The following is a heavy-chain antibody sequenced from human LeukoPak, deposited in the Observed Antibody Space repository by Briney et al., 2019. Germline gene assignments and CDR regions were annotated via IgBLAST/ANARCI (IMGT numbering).Heavy chain of an antibody. CDR2: VYYSGST. CDR1: GGSFSSSSYY. D-gene: IGHD3-22*01. Sequence: SETLSLTCTVSGGSFSSSSYYWAWLRQPPGKGLEWIGSVYYSGSTYHNPSLKSRVTISVDTSKNQFSLRLSSVTAADTAVYYCARHGRRRIGLTMIVVYYFDYWGQGTLVTVSS. V-gene: IGHV4-39*01. CDR3: ARHGRRRIGLTMIVVYYFDY. J-gene: IGHJ4*02.